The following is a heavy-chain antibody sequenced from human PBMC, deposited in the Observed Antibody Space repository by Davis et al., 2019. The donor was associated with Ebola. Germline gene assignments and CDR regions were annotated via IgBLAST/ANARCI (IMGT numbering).Heavy chain of an antibody. J-gene: IGHJ4*02. CDR2: IYYSGST. D-gene: IGHD6-13*01. CDR1: GLTFSSYA. V-gene: IGHV4-59*12. Sequence: GSLRLSCAASGLTFSSYAMSWIRQPPGKGLEWIGYIYYSGSTNYNPSLKSRVTISVDTSKNQFSLKLSSVTAADTAVYYCARRTRHAAAAQDYWGQGTLVTVSS. CDR3: ARRTRHAAAAQDY.